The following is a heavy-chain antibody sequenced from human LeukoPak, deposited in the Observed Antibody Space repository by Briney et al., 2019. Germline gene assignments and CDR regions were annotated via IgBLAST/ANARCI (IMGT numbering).Heavy chain of an antibody. J-gene: IGHJ5*02. D-gene: IGHD6-19*01. CDR1: GGSFSGYY. CDR2: INHSGST. V-gene: IGHV4-34*01. CDR3: ARDRISVTDPPNWFDP. Sequence: PSETLSLTCAVYGGSFSGYYWSWIRQPPGKGLEWIGEINHSGSTNYNPSPKSRVTISVDTSKNQFSLKLSSVTAADTAVYFCARDRISVTDPPNWFDPWGQGTLVAVSS.